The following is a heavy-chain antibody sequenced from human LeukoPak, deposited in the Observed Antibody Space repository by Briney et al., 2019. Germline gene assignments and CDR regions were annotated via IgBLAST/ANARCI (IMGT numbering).Heavy chain of an antibody. V-gene: IGHV1-69*13. D-gene: IGHD3-22*01. CDR1: GGTFSSYA. CDR2: IIPIFGTA. J-gene: IGHJ4*02. Sequence: GASVKVSCKASGGTFSSYAISWVRQAPGQGLEWMGGIIPIFGTANYAQKFQGRVTITADESTSTAYMELSSLRSEDTAVYYCAAAGRVPYYYDSSGTHRYFDYWGQGTLVTVSS. CDR3: AAAGRVPYYYDSSGTHRYFDY.